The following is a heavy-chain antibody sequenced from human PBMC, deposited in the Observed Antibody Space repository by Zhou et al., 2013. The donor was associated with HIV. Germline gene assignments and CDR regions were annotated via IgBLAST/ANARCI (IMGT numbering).Heavy chain of an antibody. Sequence: QVQLVQSGAEVKKPGSSVKVSCKASGGTFSSYAISWVRQAPGQGLEWMGGIIPIFGTANYAQKFQGRVTITADESTSTAYMELSSLRSEDTAVYYCASEGGEGGFGELLPRRNWGQGTLVTVSS. CDR1: GGTFSSYA. CDR2: IIPIFGTA. D-gene: IGHD3-10*01. J-gene: IGHJ4*02. CDR3: ASEGGEGGFGELLPRRN. V-gene: IGHV1-69*12.